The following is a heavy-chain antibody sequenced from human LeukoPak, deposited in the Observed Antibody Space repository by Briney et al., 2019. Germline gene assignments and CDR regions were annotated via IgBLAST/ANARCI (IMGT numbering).Heavy chain of an antibody. CDR2: IYSGGST. V-gene: IGHV3-66*01. Sequence: GGSLRLSCAASGFTVSSNYMSWVRQAPGKGLEWVSVIYSGGSTYYADSVKGRFTISRDNSKNTLYLQMNSLRAEDTAVYYCAEQQDFGWPGNNGGKGTLVTVSS. D-gene: IGHD1/OR15-1a*01. CDR1: GFTVSSNY. J-gene: IGHJ4*02. CDR3: AEQQDFGWPGNN.